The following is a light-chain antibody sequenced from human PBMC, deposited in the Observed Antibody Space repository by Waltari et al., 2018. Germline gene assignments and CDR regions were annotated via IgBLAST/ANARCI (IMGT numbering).Light chain of an antibody. V-gene: IGLV1-44*01. Sequence: QSALTQEASVSGTVGQKLTLSCTGNSNTVGRYAVRWYQQISHGAPKTVIFGNSPPSGIPDRFSGSKSGTTASLTISGLQPEDEADYYCSTWDYSLSGWVFGGGTKLTVL. J-gene: IGLJ3*02. CDR2: GNS. CDR1: SNTVGRYA. CDR3: STWDYSLSGWV.